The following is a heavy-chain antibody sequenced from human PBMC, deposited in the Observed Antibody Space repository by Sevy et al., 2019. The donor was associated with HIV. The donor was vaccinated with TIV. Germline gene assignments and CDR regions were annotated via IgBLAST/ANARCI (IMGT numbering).Heavy chain of an antibody. J-gene: IGHJ4*02. CDR1: GYTFTGYY. Sequence: ASVKVSCKASGYTFTGYYMHWVRQAPGQGLEWMGRMNPNSGGTNYAQKFQGRVTMTRDTSISTAYMELSRLRSDDTAVYYCACLRVVISPSTTFDYWGQGTLVTVSS. D-gene: IGHD3-3*01. CDR2: MNPNSGGT. CDR3: ACLRVVISPSTTFDY. V-gene: IGHV1-2*06.